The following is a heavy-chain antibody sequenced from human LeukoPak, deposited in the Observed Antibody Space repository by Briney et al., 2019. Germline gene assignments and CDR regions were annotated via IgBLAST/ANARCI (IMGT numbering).Heavy chain of an antibody. CDR3: AKGINDFWSGLSY. V-gene: IGHV3-23*01. D-gene: IGHD3-3*01. J-gene: IGHJ4*02. Sequence: TGGSLRLSCAASGFTFSSYAMSWVRQAPGKGLEWVSAISGSGGSTYCADSVKGRFTISRDNSKNTLYLQMNSLRAEDTAVYYCAKGINDFWSGLSYWGQGTLVTVSS. CDR1: GFTFSSYA. CDR2: ISGSGGST.